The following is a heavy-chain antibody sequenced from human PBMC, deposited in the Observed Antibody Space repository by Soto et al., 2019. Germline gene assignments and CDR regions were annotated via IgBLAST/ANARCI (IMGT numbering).Heavy chain of an antibody. D-gene: IGHD2-2*01. CDR1: GFSLSTSGVG. Sequence: QITLKESGPTLVKPTQTLTLTCTFSGFSLSTSGVGVGWIRQPPGKALEWLALIYWDDDKRYSPSLKSRLTITKDTSKNQVVLTMTNMDPVDTATYYCAHTNRYCSSTSCYAPLFDYWGQGTLVTVSS. V-gene: IGHV2-5*02. CDR2: IYWDDDK. CDR3: AHTNRYCSSTSCYAPLFDY. J-gene: IGHJ4*02.